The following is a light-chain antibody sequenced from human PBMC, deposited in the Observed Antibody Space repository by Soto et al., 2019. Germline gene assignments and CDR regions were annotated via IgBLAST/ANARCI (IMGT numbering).Light chain of an antibody. V-gene: IGKV3-20*01. J-gene: IGKJ1*01. CDR1: QTVRNNY. CDR2: GAS. CDR3: QQYGSSGT. Sequence: EIVLTQSPGTLSLSPGERATLCCRASQTVRNNYLAWYQQKPGQAPRLLIYGASNRATGIPDRFSGSGSGTAFTLTISRLEPEDFAVYYCQQYGSSGTFGQGTKV.